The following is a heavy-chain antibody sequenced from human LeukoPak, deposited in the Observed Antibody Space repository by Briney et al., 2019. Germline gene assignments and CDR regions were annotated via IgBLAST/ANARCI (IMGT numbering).Heavy chain of an antibody. Sequence: GGSLRLSCAASGFTMNWVRQAPGKGLEWVGRSRNKVNSYITEYAASVKGRFTISRDDSKNSLYLQMNSLKTEDTAVYYCATYSTSWTGIDYWGQGALVTVSA. D-gene: IGHD6-13*01. CDR1: GFT. J-gene: IGHJ4*02. V-gene: IGHV3-72*01. CDR3: ATYSTSWTGIDY. CDR2: SRNKVNSYIT.